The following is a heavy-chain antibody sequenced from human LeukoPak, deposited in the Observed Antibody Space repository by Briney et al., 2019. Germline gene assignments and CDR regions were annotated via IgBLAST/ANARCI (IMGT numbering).Heavy chain of an antibody. CDR3: VRDHHYSMDV. J-gene: IGHJ6*03. V-gene: IGHV3-74*01. CDR1: GFSFSTTW. Sequence: PGGSLRLSCTASGFSFSTTWMHWVRQAPGKGLVWVSRIHSDGSPTIYADSVKGRFTISRDNAKNTLYLQMNSLRADDTAIYYCVRDHHYSMDVWGKGTTVTVSS. CDR2: IHSDGSPT.